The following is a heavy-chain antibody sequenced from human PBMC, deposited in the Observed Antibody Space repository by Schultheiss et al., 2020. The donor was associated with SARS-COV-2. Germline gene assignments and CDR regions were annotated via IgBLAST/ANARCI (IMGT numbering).Heavy chain of an antibody. J-gene: IGHJ3*02. CDR1: GYSFTSYW. CDR2: IYPGDSDT. CDR3: ARTWGDAFDI. Sequence: GGSLRLSCKGSGYSFTSYWIGWVRQMPGKGLEWMGIIYPGDSDTRYSPSFQGQVTISADKSISTAYMELSRLRSDDTAVYYCARTWGDAFDIWGQGTMVTVSS. V-gene: IGHV5-51*01. D-gene: IGHD3-16*01.